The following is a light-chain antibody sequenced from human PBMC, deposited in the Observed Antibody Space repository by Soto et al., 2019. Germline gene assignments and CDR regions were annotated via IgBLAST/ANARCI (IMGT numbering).Light chain of an antibody. J-gene: IGKJ5*01. CDR2: LGS. CDR3: MQALQTPT. CDR1: QSLLHSNGYIY. Sequence: DIVMTQSPLSLPVTPGEPASISCRSSQSLLHSNGYIYLDWYLQKPGQSPQLLIYLGSTRASGVPDRFSGSGSGTDFTLKISRVEAEDVGVYYCMQALQTPTFGQGTRLEIK. V-gene: IGKV2-28*01.